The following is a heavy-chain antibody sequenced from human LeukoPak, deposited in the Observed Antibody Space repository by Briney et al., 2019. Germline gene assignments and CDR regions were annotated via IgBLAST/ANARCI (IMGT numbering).Heavy chain of an antibody. Sequence: PGGSLRLSCSVSGFTLSTYVMRWVRQAPGKGLEYVSAISSNGDNTYYADSVKGRFTISRDNSKNTLYLQMSSLRADDTAVYYCVRGTGYWGRGTLVTVSS. V-gene: IGHV3-64D*06. CDR3: VRGTGY. CDR1: GFTLSTYV. J-gene: IGHJ4*02. CDR2: ISSNGDNT.